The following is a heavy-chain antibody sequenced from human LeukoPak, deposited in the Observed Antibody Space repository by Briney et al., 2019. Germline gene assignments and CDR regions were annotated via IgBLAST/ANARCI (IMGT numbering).Heavy chain of an antibody. V-gene: IGHV3-23*01. CDR3: AKGGLGCSSTSCFDY. J-gene: IGHJ4*02. Sequence: GGSLRLSCAVSGFTYSSYAMSWVRQAPGKGLEWVSSISGSGGSTYYADSVKGRFTSSRDHSKDTLYLQMNSLRAEDTAVYYCAKGGLGCSSTSCFDYWGQGTLVTVSS. D-gene: IGHD2-2*01. CDR1: GFTYSSYA. CDR2: ISGSGGST.